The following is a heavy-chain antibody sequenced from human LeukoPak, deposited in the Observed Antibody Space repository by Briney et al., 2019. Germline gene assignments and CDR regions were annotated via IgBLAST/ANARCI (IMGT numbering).Heavy chain of an antibody. CDR3: ARADAFDI. CDR1: GFTFSSYA. Sequence: GALRLSCAASGFTFSSYAMHWVRQAPGKGLEWVAFIRYDGSNKYYADSVKGRFTISRDNSKNTLYLQMSSLRAEDTAVYYCARADAFDIWGQGTMVTVSS. J-gene: IGHJ3*02. CDR2: IRYDGSNK. V-gene: IGHV3-30*02.